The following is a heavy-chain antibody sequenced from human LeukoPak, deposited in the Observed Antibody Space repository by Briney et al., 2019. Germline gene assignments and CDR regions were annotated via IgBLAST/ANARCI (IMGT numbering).Heavy chain of an antibody. D-gene: IGHD2-21*02. CDR2: IWYDGSNK. Sequence: GGSLRLSCAASGFTFSSYGMHWVRQAPGKGLEGVAVIWYDGSNKYYADSVKGRFTISRDNSKNTLYLQMNSLRAEDTAVYYCARDSSRCGGDCYRVPPSPFDYWGQGTLVTVSS. J-gene: IGHJ4*02. V-gene: IGHV3-33*01. CDR1: GFTFSSYG. CDR3: ARDSSRCGGDCYRVPPSPFDY.